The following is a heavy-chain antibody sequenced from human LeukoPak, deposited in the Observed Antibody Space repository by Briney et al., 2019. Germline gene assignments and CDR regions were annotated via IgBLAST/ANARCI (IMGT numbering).Heavy chain of an antibody. J-gene: IGHJ4*02. V-gene: IGHV1-69*06. D-gene: IGHD6-19*01. CDR2: IIPIFGTA. CDR3: ARAGGAVAGPAYYFDY. CDR1: GGTFSSYA. Sequence: SVKVSCKASGGTFSSYAISWVRQAPGQGLEWMGGIIPIFGTANYAQKFQGRVTITADKSTSIAYMELSSLRSEDTAVYYCARAGGAVAGPAYYFDYWGQGTLVTVSS.